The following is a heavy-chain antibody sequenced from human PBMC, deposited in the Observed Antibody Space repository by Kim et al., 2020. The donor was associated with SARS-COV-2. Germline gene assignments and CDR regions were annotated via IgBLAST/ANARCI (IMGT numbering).Heavy chain of an antibody. Sequence: SETLSLTCTVSGGSLTSHYWSWIRQPPGKGLEWIGYTHYSGSTNYNPSLKSRVTISVDMSKNHFPLNLNSVTAADTAVYYCARDSLPEYSERSGYYGAFGIWGQGTTVTVSS. D-gene: IGHD3-22*01. J-gene: IGHJ3*02. CDR1: GGSLTSHY. V-gene: IGHV4-59*11. CDR2: THYSGST. CDR3: ARDSLPEYSERSGYYGAFGI.